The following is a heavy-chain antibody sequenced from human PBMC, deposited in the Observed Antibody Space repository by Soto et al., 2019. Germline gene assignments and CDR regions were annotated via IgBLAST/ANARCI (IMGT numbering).Heavy chain of an antibody. J-gene: IGHJ5*02. V-gene: IGHV1-2*02. CDR1: GYTFTGYY. CDR3: ASSPILGHCTNGVCYGTWFDP. Sequence: GASVKVSCKASGYTFTGYYMHWVRQAPGQGLEWMGWINPNSGGTNYAQKCQGRVTMARDTSMSTAYMELSRLRSDATAVYYGASSPILGHCTNGVCYGTWFDPWGQGTLVTVSS. CDR2: INPNSGGT. D-gene: IGHD2-8*01.